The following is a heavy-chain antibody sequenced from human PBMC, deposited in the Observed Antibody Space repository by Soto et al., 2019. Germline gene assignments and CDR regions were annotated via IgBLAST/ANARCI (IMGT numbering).Heavy chain of an antibody. CDR1: GFTFSTYW. Sequence: EVQLVESGGGLVQPGGSLRLSCAASGFTFSTYWMSWVRRTPGKGLEWVANIKQDGTEKYYVDSVRGRLTVSRDNAKSSLYLQMNSLRVEDPAVYYCTTSPHRDSERVFVWGQGTAVTVS. V-gene: IGHV3-7*01. D-gene: IGHD1-26*01. CDR2: IKQDGTEK. CDR3: TTSPHRDSERVFV. J-gene: IGHJ6*02.